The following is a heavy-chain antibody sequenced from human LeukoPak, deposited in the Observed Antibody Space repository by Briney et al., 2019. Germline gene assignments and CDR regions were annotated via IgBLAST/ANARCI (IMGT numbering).Heavy chain of an antibody. J-gene: IGHJ4*02. CDR1: GGSFSGYY. Sequence: SETLSLTCAVYGGSFSGYYWSWIRQPPGKGLEWIGEINHSGSTNYDPSLKSRVTISVDTSKNQFSLKLSSVTAADTAVYYCARRRGGVTMVRGPRGAFDYWGQGTLVTVSS. D-gene: IGHD3-10*01. V-gene: IGHV4-34*01. CDR3: ARRRGGVTMVRGPRGAFDY. CDR2: INHSGST.